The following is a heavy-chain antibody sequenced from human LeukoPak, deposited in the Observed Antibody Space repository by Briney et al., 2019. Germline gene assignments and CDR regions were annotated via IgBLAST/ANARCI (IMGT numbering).Heavy chain of an antibody. CDR1: GGTFSSYA. Sequence: SVTVSCKASGGTFSSYAISWVRQAPGQGLEWMGGIIPIFGTANYAQKFQGRVTITADESTSTAYMELSSLRSEDTAVYYCARGPAWIQLCSYFDYGGQGTLVTVSS. CDR3: ARGPAWIQLCSYFDY. D-gene: IGHD5-18*01. CDR2: IIPIFGTA. J-gene: IGHJ4*02. V-gene: IGHV1-69*13.